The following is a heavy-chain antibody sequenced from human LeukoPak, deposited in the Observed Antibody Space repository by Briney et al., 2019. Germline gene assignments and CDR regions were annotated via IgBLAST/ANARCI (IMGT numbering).Heavy chain of an antibody. CDR2: IIPILGIA. Sequence: GASVKVSCKASGGTFSSYAISWVRQAPGQGLEWMGRIIPILGIANYAQKFQGRVTITADKSTSTAYMELSSLRSEDTAVYYCARETHRETPEEFDYWGQGTLVTVSS. D-gene: IGHD1-14*01. V-gene: IGHV1-69*04. CDR1: GGTFSSYA. CDR3: ARETHRETPEEFDY. J-gene: IGHJ4*02.